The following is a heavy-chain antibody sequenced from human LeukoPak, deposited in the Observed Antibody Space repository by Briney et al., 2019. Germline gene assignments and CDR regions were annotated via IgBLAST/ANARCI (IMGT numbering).Heavy chain of an antibody. CDR1: GGSISSYY. CDR2: IYYSGST. D-gene: IGHD6-13*01. CDR3: ATSGWYQTGVY. V-gene: IGHV4-39*07. Sequence: ASETLSLTCTVSGGSISSYYWSWIRQPPGKGLEWIGSIYYSGSTYYNPSLKSRVTISVDTSKNQFSLKLSSLTAADTAVYYCATSGWYQTGVYWGQGTLVTVSS. J-gene: IGHJ4*02.